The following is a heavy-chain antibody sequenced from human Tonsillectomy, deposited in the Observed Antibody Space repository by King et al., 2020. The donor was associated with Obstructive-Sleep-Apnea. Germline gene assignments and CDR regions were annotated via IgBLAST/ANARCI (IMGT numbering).Heavy chain of an antibody. J-gene: IGHJ4*02. V-gene: IGHV4-59*01. D-gene: IGHD3-22*01. CDR3: ARDSYDVRSYYSRAPVY. CDR1: GGSISSYY. Sequence: VQLQESGPGLVRPSETLSLTCTVSGGSISSYYWSWIRQPPGKGLEWIGYIYYNGDTNYKPSLKSRVTISVDTSKNQFSLKLYSVTAADTAVYYCARDSYDVRSYYSRAPVYWGQGTLVTVSS. CDR2: IYYNGDT.